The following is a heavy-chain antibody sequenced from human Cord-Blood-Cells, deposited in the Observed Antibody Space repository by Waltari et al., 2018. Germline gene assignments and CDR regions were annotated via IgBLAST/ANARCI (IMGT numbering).Heavy chain of an antibody. Sequence: QVQLVQSGAEVKKPGASVKVSCKASGYTFTSYDINWVRRATGQALEWMGWMTPNSGNTGYAQKFQRRVTMTRNTTMSTAYMVLSSLRSEDTAVYYCARGTFLRWLQNWGQGTLVTVSS. CDR3: ARGTFLRWLQN. D-gene: IGHD5-12*01. V-gene: IGHV1-8*01. CDR1: GYTFTSYD. CDR2: MTPNSGNT. J-gene: IGHJ4*02.